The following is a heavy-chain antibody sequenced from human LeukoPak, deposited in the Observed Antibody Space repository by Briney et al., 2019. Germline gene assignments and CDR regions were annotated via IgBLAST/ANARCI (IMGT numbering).Heavy chain of an antibody. D-gene: IGHD6-19*01. Sequence: SETLSLTCAVYGGSFSGYYWSWIRQPPGKGLEWIGEINHSGSTNYNPSLKSRVTISVDTSRNHFSLKLSSVTAADTAVSYCARRSGWYPFDNWGQGTLVTVSS. V-gene: IGHV4-34*01. CDR3: ARRSGWYPFDN. J-gene: IGHJ4*02. CDR1: GGSFSGYY. CDR2: INHSGST.